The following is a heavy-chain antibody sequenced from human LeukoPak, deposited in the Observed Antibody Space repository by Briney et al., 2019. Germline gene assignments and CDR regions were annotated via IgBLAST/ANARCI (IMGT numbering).Heavy chain of an antibody. CDR1: GYSISSGYY. J-gene: IGHJ4*02. Sequence: SDTLSLTCAVSGYSISSGYYWDWIRQPPGNGLEWIGSVYHSGSTYYNPSLKSRVLMSLDTSKNHFSLKLSSVTAADTAVYYCARRVGSGTYYSFDYWGQGTLVTVSS. CDR2: VYHSGST. CDR3: ARRVGSGTYYSFDY. D-gene: IGHD3-10*01. V-gene: IGHV4-38-2*01.